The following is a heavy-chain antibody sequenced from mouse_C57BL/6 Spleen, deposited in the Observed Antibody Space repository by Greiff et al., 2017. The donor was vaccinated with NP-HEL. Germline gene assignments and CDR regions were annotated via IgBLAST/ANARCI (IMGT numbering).Heavy chain of an antibody. J-gene: IGHJ4*01. D-gene: IGHD1-1*01. CDR3: ARSGVNYYGSSPYAMDY. CDR1: GYAFSSYW. CDR2: IYPGDGDT. Sequence: QVQLQQSGAELVKPGASVKISCKASGYAFSSYWMNWVKQRPGKGLEWIGQIYPGDGDTNYNGKFKGKATLTADKSSSTAYMQLSSLTSEDSAVYFCARSGVNYYGSSPYAMDYWGQGTSVTVSS. V-gene: IGHV1-80*01.